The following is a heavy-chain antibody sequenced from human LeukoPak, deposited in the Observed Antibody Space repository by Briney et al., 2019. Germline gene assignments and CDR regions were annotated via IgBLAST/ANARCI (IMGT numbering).Heavy chain of an antibody. CDR3: ARGRIAAPPRY. CDR2: IYYSGST. Sequence: SETLSLTCTVSGGSISSSSYYWGWIRQPPGKGLEWIGSIYYSGSTYYNPSLKSRVTISVDTSKNQFSLKLSSVTAADTAVYYCARGRIAAPPRYWGQGTLVTVSS. D-gene: IGHD6-6*01. CDR1: GGSISSSSYY. J-gene: IGHJ4*02. V-gene: IGHV4-39*07.